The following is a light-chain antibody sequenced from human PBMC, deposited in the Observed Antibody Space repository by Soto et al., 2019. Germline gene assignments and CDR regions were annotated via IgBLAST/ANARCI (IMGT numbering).Light chain of an antibody. J-gene: IGLJ2*01. V-gene: IGLV2-18*02. CDR3: SSYTTSSTLV. CDR2: DVS. CDR1: NSDIGSYNR. Sequence: QSALTQPPSVSGSPGQSVTISCTGTNSDIGSYNRVSWYPQPPGTAPKLMISDVSYRPSGVPERFSGSKSGNAASLTISGLQAEDEADYYCSSYTTSSTLVFGGGTKLTVL.